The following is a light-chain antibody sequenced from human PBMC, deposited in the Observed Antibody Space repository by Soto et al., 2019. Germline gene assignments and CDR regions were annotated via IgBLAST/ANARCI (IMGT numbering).Light chain of an antibody. Sequence: EIVLTQSPATLSLSPGERATLSCRASQSVSSYLAWYQQKPGQAPRLLIYHASNRATGIPARFSGSGSGTDVTLTISSLEPEDFAVYYCQQRYNWGLTFGGGTKVEIK. CDR3: QQRYNWGLT. CDR1: QSVSSY. J-gene: IGKJ4*01. CDR2: HAS. V-gene: IGKV3-11*01.